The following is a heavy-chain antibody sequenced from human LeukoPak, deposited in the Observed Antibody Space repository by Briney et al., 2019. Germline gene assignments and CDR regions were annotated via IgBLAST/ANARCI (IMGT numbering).Heavy chain of an antibody. D-gene: IGHD3-3*01. V-gene: IGHV1-69*05. J-gene: IGHJ6*03. Sequence: GASVKDSCKASGGTFSSYAISWVRQAPGQGLEWMGGIIPIFGTANYAQKFQGRVTITTDESTSTAYMELSSLRSEDTAVYYCARGTIFGVDYYMDVWGKGTTVTVSS. CDR1: GGTFSSYA. CDR2: IIPIFGTA. CDR3: ARGTIFGVDYYMDV.